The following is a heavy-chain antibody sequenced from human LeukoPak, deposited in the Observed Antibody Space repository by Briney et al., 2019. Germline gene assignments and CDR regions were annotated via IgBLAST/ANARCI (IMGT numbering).Heavy chain of an antibody. CDR3: ARGTLGRWLPFWWFDP. J-gene: IGHJ5*02. CDR1: GGSFSGYY. CDR2: INHSGST. V-gene: IGHV4-34*01. Sequence: SETLSLTCAVYGGSFSGYYWSWIRQPPGKGLEWIGEINHSGSTNYNPSLKSRVTISVDTSKNQFSLKLSSVTAADTAVYYCARGTLGRWLPFWWFDPWGQGTLVTVSS. D-gene: IGHD5-12*01.